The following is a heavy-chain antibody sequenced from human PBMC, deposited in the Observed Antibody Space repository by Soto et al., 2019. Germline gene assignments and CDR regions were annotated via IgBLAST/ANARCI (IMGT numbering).Heavy chain of an antibody. D-gene: IGHD3-3*01. CDR2: IYYSGST. J-gene: IGHJ5*02. V-gene: IGHV4-31*03. Sequence: SETLSLTCSVSGGAISSGGYYWSWIRQHPGKGLEWIGYIYYSGSTYYNPSLKSRVTISVDTSKNQFSLKLCSVTAADTAVYYCARGFADRFLEWFSWFGPWDQGTLVTVSS. CDR3: ARGFADRFLEWFSWFGP. CDR1: GGAISSGGYY.